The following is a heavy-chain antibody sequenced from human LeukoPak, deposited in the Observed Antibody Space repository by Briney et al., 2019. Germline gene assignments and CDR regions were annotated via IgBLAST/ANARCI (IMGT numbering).Heavy chain of an antibody. V-gene: IGHV1-8*03. CDR3: ARGRKKNGDYDIDY. CDR1: GYTFTSYD. J-gene: IGHJ4*02. CDR2: INPNSGNT. D-gene: IGHD4-17*01. Sequence: GASVKVSCKASGYTFTSYDINWVRQATGQGLEWMGWINPNSGNTGYAQKFQGRVTITRNTSISTAYMELSSLRSEDTAVYYCARGRKKNGDYDIDYWGQGTLVTVSS.